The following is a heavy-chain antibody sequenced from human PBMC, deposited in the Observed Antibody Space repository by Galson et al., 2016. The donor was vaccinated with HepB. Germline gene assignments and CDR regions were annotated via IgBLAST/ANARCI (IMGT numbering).Heavy chain of an antibody. V-gene: IGHV2-70*01. CDR3: ARIHLTTGRLDAFDV. D-gene: IGHD1-14*01. CDR2: ITWDDDI. J-gene: IGHJ3*01. Sequence: PALVKPTQTLTLTCTFSGFSLSTSGMSVSWIRQPPGKALEWLALITWDDDIYYSPSLTTRPTVTKDTSNNQVVLTMTNMDPLDTGTYYSARIHLTTGRLDAFDVWGQGTLVTVSS. CDR1: GFSLSTSGMS.